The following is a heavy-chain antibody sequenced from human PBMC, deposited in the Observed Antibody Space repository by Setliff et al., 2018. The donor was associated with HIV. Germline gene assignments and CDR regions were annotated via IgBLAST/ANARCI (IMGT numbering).Heavy chain of an antibody. J-gene: IGHJ4*02. CDR3: TTDLGSGWFSWNNN. D-gene: IGHD6-19*01. CDR1: GFTLSNAW. Sequence: GGSLRPPCAAAGFTLSNAWMTWVRQAPGKGPEWVARIINKKNGGTTYYAAPAERRFTISRDDSKNTLSLQMNSLKTEDTAIYYCTTDLGSGWFSWNNNWGQGTLVTVSS. CDR2: IINKKNGGTT. V-gene: IGHV3-15*01.